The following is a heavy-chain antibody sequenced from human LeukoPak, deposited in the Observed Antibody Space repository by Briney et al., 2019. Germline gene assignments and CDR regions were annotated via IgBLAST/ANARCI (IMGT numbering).Heavy chain of an antibody. D-gene: IGHD3-9*01. CDR3: ARDRRDILTGYYDY. CDR2: ISSSGSTK. Sequence: TGGSLRLSCAASGFTLSSYEMNWVRQAPGKGLEWVSYISSSGSTKYYADSVKGRFTISRDNAKNSLYLQMNSLRAEDTAVYYCARDRRDILTGYYDYWGQGTLVTVSS. J-gene: IGHJ4*02. V-gene: IGHV3-48*03. CDR1: GFTLSSYE.